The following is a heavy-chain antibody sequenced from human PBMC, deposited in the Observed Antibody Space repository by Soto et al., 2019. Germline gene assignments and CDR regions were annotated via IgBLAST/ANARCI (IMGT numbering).Heavy chain of an antibody. Sequence: PGESLKISCKGSGYSFTSYWIGRVRQMPGKGLEWMGIIYPGDSDTRYSPSFQGQVTISADKSISTAYLQWSSLKASDTAMYYCAREQWEPTLKNNWFGPWGQGTLVTVSS. V-gene: IGHV5-51*01. CDR3: AREQWEPTLKNNWFGP. CDR1: GYSFTSYW. CDR2: IYPGDSDT. D-gene: IGHD1-26*01. J-gene: IGHJ5*02.